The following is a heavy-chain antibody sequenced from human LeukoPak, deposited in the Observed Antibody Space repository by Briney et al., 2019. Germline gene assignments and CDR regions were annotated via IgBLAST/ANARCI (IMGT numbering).Heavy chain of an antibody. Sequence: SETLSLTCTVSGGPISSSSYYWGWIRQPPGKGLEWIGSIYYSGSTYYNPSLKSRVTISVDTSKNQFSLKLSSVTAADTAVYYRARDGIWGQGTLVTVSS. V-gene: IGHV4-39*07. D-gene: IGHD1-14*01. J-gene: IGHJ4*02. CDR1: GGPISSSSYY. CDR3: ARDGI. CDR2: IYYSGST.